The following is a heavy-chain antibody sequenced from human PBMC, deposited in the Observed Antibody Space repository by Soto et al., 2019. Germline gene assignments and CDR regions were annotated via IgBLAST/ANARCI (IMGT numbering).Heavy chain of an antibody. CDR3: VRHDCISTSCYYYYYYSMDV. J-gene: IGHJ6*02. V-gene: IGHV1-69*13. CDR1: GGTFSSYA. Sequence: SVKVSCKTSGGTFSSYAISWVRQAPGQGLEWMGGIIPIFDTANYAQKFQGRVTITADESTSTAYMELSSLRSEDTAVYYCVRHDCISTSCYYYYYYSMDVWGQGTTVTVSS. D-gene: IGHD2-2*01. CDR2: IIPIFDTA.